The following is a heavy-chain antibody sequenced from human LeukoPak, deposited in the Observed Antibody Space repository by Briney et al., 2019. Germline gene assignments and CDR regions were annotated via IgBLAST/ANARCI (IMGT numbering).Heavy chain of an antibody. D-gene: IGHD3-10*01. V-gene: IGHV4-59*08. Sequence: SEALSLTCTVSGGSIGSYFWSWIRQPPGKGLEWIGYIYYIGSTNYNPSLNSRVTISVDTSKNQFSLKLSSVTAADTAVYYCARRGGLYYFDYWGQGTLVTVSS. CDR2: IYYIGST. CDR3: ARRGGLYYFDY. CDR1: GGSIGSYF. J-gene: IGHJ4*02.